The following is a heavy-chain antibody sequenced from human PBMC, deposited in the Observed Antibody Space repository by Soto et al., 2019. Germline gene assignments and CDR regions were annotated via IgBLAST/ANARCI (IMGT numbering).Heavy chain of an antibody. V-gene: IGHV1-18*01. CDR2: ISAYNGNT. D-gene: IGHD3-10*01. CDR3: ARDLDDRWGGARYYYGMDV. Sequence: QVQLVQSGAEVKKPGASVKVSCKASGYTFTSYGISWVRQAPGQGLEWMGWISAYNGNTNYVQKLQGRVTMTTDTSTSTAYMELRSLRSDDTAVYYCARDLDDRWGGARYYYGMDVWGQGTTVTVSS. CDR1: GYTFTSYG. J-gene: IGHJ6*02.